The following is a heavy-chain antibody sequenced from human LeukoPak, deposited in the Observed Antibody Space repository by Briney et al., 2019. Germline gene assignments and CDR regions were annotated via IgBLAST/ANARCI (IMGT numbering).Heavy chain of an antibody. V-gene: IGHV3-7*03. CDR3: AKDRRGYCSSTSCSPFDY. D-gene: IGHD2-2*01. CDR1: GFTFSSYW. Sequence: GGSLRLSCAASGFTFSSYWMSWVRQAPGKGLEWVANIKQDGSEKYYVDSVKGRFTISRDNAKNSLYLQMNSLRAEDTAVYYCAKDRRGYCSSTSCSPFDYWGQGTLVTVSS. J-gene: IGHJ4*02. CDR2: IKQDGSEK.